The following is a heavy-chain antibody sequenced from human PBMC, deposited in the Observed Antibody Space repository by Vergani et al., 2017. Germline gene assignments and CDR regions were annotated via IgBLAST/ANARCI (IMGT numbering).Heavy chain of an antibody. CDR3: VKDHPVFDE. CDR2: IQKDGIDK. Sequence: QVQLVESAGGVVQPGGSLRLSCAASGCTFSNFGMHWIRQAPGKGLEWLAFIQKDGIDKFYADSVRGRFTISRDISKNTLYLEMNSLSAEDTALYHCVKDHPVFDEWGRGTLVSVS. V-gene: IGHV3-30*02. CDR1: GCTFSNFG. J-gene: IGHJ4*02.